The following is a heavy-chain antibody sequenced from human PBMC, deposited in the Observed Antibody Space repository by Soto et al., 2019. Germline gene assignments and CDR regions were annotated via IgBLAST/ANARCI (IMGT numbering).Heavy chain of an antibody. CDR3: ARRGYSYGYELGYYYYGMDV. V-gene: IGHV5-51*01. D-gene: IGHD5-18*01. CDR2: IYPDDSNT. Sequence: PGESLKISCKGSGYTFTNYWIGWVRQMPGKGLEWMGIIYPDDSNTKYSPSFKGQVTISADKSITTAYLQWNSLRASDTAIYYCARRGYSYGYELGYYYYGMDVWGQGTTVTVSS. J-gene: IGHJ6*02. CDR1: GYTFTNYW.